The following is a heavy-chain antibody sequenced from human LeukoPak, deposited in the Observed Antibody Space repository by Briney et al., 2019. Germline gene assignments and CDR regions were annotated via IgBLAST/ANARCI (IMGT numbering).Heavy chain of an antibody. CDR2: IYYSGST. J-gene: IGHJ5*02. D-gene: IGHD3-22*01. CDR3: ASEGTYYYDSSGYYNNWFDP. CDR1: GGSISSYY. V-gene: IGHV4-59*12. Sequence: SETLSLTCTVSGGSISSYYWSWIRQPPGKGLEWIGYIYYSGSTYYNPSLKSRVTISVDTSKNQFSLKLSSVTAADTAVYYCASEGTYYYDSSGYYNNWFDPWGQGTLVTVSS.